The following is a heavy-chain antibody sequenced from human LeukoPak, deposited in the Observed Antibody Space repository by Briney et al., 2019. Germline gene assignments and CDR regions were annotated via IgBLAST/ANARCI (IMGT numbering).Heavy chain of an antibody. V-gene: IGHV3-33*01. CDR1: GFTFSSYG. CDR3: VCGTGYSSGFMGY. J-gene: IGHJ4*02. D-gene: IGHD6-19*01. Sequence: GGSLRLSCAASGFTFSSYGMHWVRQAPGKGLEWVAVIWYDGSNKYYADSVKGRFTISRDNSKNTLYLQINSLRAEDTAVYYCVCGTGYSSGFMGYWGQGTLVTVSS. CDR2: IWYDGSNK.